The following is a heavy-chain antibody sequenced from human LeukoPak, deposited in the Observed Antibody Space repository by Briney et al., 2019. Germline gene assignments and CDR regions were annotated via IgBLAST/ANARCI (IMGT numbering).Heavy chain of an antibody. Sequence: PGGSLRLSCAASGFTFCSYSMNWVRQAPGKGVEWVSYISSSSSTIYYADSVKGRFTISRDNAKNSLYLQMNSLRDEDTAVYYCARDLITMIVVDPPGGFDYWGQGTLVTVSS. CDR3: ARDLITMIVVDPPGGFDY. D-gene: IGHD3-22*01. J-gene: IGHJ4*02. CDR2: ISSSSSTI. CDR1: GFTFCSYS. V-gene: IGHV3-48*02.